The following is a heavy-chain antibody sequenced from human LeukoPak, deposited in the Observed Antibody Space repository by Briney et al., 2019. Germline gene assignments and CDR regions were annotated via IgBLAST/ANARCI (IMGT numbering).Heavy chain of an antibody. J-gene: IGHJ4*02. CDR2: ISDSGGST. CDR3: AKRGVVIRVILVGFHKEAYYFDS. CDR1: GFTFSSYG. D-gene: IGHD3-22*01. Sequence: GGSLRLSCAASGFTFSSYGMSWVRQAPGKGLEWVAGISDSGGSTNYADSVKGRFTISRDNPKNTLYLQMNSLRAEDTAVYFCAKRGVVIRVILVGFHKEAYYFDSWVQGALVTVSS. V-gene: IGHV3-23*01.